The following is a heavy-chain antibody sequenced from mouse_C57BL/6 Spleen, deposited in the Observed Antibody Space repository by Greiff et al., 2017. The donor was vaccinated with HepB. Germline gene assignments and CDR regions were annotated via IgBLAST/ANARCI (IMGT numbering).Heavy chain of an antibody. V-gene: IGHV1-59*01. CDR2: IDPSDSYT. Sequence: QVQLQQPGAELVRPGTSVKLSCKASGYTFTSYWMHWVKQRPGQGLEWIGVIDPSDSYTNYNQKFKGKATLTVDTSSSTAYMQLSSLTSEDSAVYYCARDYYVEVDYWGQGTTLTVSS. J-gene: IGHJ2*01. CDR3: ARDYYVEVDY. D-gene: IGHD1-1*01. CDR1: GYTFTSYW.